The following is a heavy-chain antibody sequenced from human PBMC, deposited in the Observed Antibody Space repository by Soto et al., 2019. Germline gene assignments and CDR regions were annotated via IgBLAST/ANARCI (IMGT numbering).Heavy chain of an antibody. CDR1: GDSFNNDG. CDR3: ARRRLGYGSWYFDL. V-gene: IGHV1-69*06. Sequence: QVQLVQSGAEVKKPGSSVKVSCKASGDSFNNDGVNWVRQAPGQGLEWVGGIIPHFGPAKYPQKFQGRATITADTPTNTVFMELLSLTSDDTAIYYCARRRLGYGSWYFDLWGRGTLITVSS. D-gene: IGHD3-10*01. J-gene: IGHJ2*01. CDR2: IIPHFGPA.